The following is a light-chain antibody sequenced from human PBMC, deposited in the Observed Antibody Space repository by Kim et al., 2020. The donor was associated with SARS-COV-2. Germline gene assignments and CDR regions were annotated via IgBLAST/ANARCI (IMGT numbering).Light chain of an antibody. CDR3: AAWDDSLNAWV. CDR1: SSNIASNT. Sequence: GQRVTISCSGSSSNIASNTVNWYQQLPGTAPKLLIYSNNQRPSGVPDRFSGSKSGTSASLAISGLQSEDEADYYCAAWDDSLNAWVFGGGTQLTVL. CDR2: SNN. J-gene: IGLJ3*02. V-gene: IGLV1-44*01.